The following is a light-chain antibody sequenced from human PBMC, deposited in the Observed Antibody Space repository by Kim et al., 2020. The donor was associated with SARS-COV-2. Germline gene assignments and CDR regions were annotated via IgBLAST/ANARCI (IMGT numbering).Light chain of an antibody. J-gene: IGLJ3*02. CDR2: KDS. Sequence: PGQTGAISGSGDAMLKEYAYWYQQKPGQAPVLVIYKDSGRPSGITERFSGSSSGTTATLTTSGVQAEDEADDDCQSADGSALGVFGGGTKLTVL. CDR3: QSADGSALGV. V-gene: IGLV3-25*03. CDR1: AMLKEY.